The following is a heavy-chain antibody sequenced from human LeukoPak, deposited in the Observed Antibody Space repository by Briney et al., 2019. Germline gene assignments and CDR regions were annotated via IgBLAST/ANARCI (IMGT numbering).Heavy chain of an antibody. Sequence: GGSLRLSCAASGFTFSSYAMSWVRQAPGKGLEWVSAISGSGGSTYYADSVKGRFTISRDNSKNTLYLQMNSLRAEDRAVYYCAKSTSGYSSSWYDYWGQGTLVTVSS. CDR1: GFTFSSYA. CDR2: ISGSGGST. CDR3: AKSTSGYSSSWYDY. J-gene: IGHJ4*02. D-gene: IGHD6-13*01. V-gene: IGHV3-23*01.